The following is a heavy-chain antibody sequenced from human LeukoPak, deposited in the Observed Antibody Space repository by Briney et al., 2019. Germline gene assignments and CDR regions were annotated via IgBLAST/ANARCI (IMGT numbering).Heavy chain of an antibody. CDR1: GFTFRSYR. CDR3: ARDDNSAFDI. CDR2: IKQGESER. V-gene: IGHV3-7*04. D-gene: IGHD3-22*01. J-gene: IGHJ3*02. Sequence: GGSLGLSCAASGFTFRSYRMNWVRQAPGKGLEWVASIKQGESERYYVDSVNGRFTISRDNAKNSLYLQMNSLRAEDTAVYYCARDDNSAFDIWGQGTMVTVSS.